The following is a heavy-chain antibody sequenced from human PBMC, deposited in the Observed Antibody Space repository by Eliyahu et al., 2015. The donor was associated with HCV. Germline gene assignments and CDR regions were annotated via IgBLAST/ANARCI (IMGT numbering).Heavy chain of an antibody. Sequence: EVHLMESGGGLVQPGGSLRLSCAAPXLTFSSYTMNWVRHVPGKGLEWISNISSSSSFIYYVDSVKGRFTISRDNAKNSVYLQMNSLRTEDTAIYYCARSLAGTTGAFDMWGQGTMVTVSS. CDR3: ARSLAGTTGAFDM. D-gene: IGHD1-7*01. J-gene: IGHJ3*02. CDR2: ISSSSSFI. V-gene: IGHV3-48*01. CDR1: XLTFSSYT.